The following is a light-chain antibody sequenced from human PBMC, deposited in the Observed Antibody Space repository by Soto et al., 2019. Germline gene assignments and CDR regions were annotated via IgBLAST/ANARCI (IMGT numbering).Light chain of an antibody. CDR1: SSNIGGNS. CDR2: DDN. J-gene: IGLJ1*01. CDR3: GSWDSSLSAYV. V-gene: IGLV1-51*01. Sequence: QSVLTQPPSVSAAPGQKVTISCSGSSSNIGGNSVSWYQQLPGTAPKLLIYDDNKRPSGIPDRFSGSKSGTSATLGITGFRTGDEADYYCGSWDSSLSAYVFGTGTNVTVL.